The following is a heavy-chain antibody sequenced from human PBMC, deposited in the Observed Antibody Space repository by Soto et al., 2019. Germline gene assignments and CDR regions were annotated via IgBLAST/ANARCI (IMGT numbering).Heavy chain of an antibody. CDR2: IIPIFGTA. V-gene: IGHV1-69*13. D-gene: IGHD2-2*01. Sequence: GASVKVSCKASGGTFSSYAISCVRQAPGQGLEWMGGIIPIFGTANYAQKFQGRVTITADESTSTAYMELSSLRSEDTAVYYCARARLQLGCSGMDVWGQGTTVTVSS. CDR3: ARARLQLGCSGMDV. CDR1: GGTFSSYA. J-gene: IGHJ6*02.